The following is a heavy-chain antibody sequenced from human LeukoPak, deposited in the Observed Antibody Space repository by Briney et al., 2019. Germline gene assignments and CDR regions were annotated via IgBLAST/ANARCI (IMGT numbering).Heavy chain of an antibody. D-gene: IGHD3-22*01. CDR2: ISGSGGST. Sequence: GGSLRLSCAASGFTFSSYAMSWVRQAPGKGLEWVSAISGSGGSTYYADSVKGRFTISRDNSKNTLYPQMNSLRAEDTAVYYCAKFCGSRHYYDSSGYNGGIDYWGQGTLVTVSS. J-gene: IGHJ4*02. CDR1: GFTFSSYA. CDR3: AKFCGSRHYYDSSGYNGGIDY. V-gene: IGHV3-23*01.